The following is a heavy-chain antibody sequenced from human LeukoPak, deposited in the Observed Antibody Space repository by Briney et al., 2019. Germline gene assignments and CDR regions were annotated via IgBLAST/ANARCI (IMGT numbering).Heavy chain of an antibody. V-gene: IGHV1-8*01. D-gene: IGHD5-18*01. CDR2: MNPNSGNT. J-gene: IGHJ4*02. Sequence: ASVKVSCKASGYTFTSYDIAWVRQATGQGLEWMGWMNPNSGNTGYAQKFQDRVTMTRNTSISTAYMELRSLRSEDTAVYYCARLGLDTAIGYWGQGTLVTVSS. CDR1: GYTFTSYD. CDR3: ARLGLDTAIGY.